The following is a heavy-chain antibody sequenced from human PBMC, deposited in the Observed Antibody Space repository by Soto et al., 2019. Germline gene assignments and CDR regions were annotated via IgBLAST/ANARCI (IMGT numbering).Heavy chain of an antibody. D-gene: IGHD6-13*01. V-gene: IGHV1-69*04. CDR3: ARDWYSSSWYRGVAFDI. CDR2: IIPILGIA. CDR1: GGTFSSYT. J-gene: IGHJ3*02. Sequence: ASVKVSCKASGGTFSSYTISWVRQAPGQGLEWMGRIIPILGIANYAQKFQGRVTITADKSTSTAYMELSSLRSEDTAVYYCARDWYSSSWYRGVAFDIWGQGIMVTVSS.